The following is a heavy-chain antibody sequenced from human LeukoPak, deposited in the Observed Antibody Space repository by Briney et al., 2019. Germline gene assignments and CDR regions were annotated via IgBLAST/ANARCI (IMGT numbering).Heavy chain of an antibody. D-gene: IGHD3-9*01. V-gene: IGHV4-59*08. CDR1: GVSIFSYY. Sequence: SETLSLTCSVSGVSIFSYYWNLIRQPPGKGLEWIGYVHYSGSTNYNPSLKSRVTISVDTSKSQFSLKLSSATAADTAVYYCEAGDAIRYFDYWGQGTLLTVSS. J-gene: IGHJ4*02. CDR3: EAGDAIRYFDY. CDR2: VHYSGST.